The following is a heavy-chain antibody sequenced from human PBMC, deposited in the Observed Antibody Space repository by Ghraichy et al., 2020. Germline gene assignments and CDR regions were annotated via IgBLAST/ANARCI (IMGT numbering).Heavy chain of an antibody. J-gene: IGHJ3*02. CDR1: GFTFSSYS. CDR2: IIDKSRI. Sequence: GGSLRLSCAASGFTFSSYSMNWVRQAPGKGLEWVSYIIDKSRIHYADAVKGRFTISRDNVRKSLYLQMKSLRDEDTAVYYCGRGSSTTAAFDTWGQGTMVTVPS. D-gene: IGHD1-14*01. V-gene: IGHV3-48*02. CDR3: GRGSSTTAAFDT.